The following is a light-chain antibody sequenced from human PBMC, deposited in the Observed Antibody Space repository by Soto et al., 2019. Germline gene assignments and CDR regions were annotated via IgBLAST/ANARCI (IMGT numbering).Light chain of an antibody. CDR3: LQHKTYSLT. J-gene: IGKJ5*01. CDR2: AAF. V-gene: IGKV1-17*01. CDR1: QDIRND. Sequence: DIQMTQSPSSLSASVGDRVTITCRASQDIRNDLCWYQQKPGKAPKRLIYAAFILQSGVAPRFSGNGSGTEFTLTISSLQAEDYATYFCLQHKTYSLTFGQGTRLE.